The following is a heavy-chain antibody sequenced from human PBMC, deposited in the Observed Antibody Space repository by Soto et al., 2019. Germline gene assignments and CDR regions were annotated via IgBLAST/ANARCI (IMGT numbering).Heavy chain of an antibody. J-gene: IGHJ4*02. Sequence: EVQLLESGGGLEQPGGSLRLSCAASGFTFKNFAMTWVRQAPGKGLEWVAISSGDGDKTYYADSVKGRFTISRDESKGTLFLQIKSLRPEDTAVYYCAKSRGWSTEEYFDSWGQGTLVTVSS. V-gene: IGHV3-23*01. CDR3: AKSRGWSTEEYFDS. CDR1: GFTFKNFA. D-gene: IGHD2-15*01. CDR2: SSGDGDKT.